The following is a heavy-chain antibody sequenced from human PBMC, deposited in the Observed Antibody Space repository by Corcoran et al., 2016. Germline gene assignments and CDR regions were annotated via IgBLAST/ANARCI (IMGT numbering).Heavy chain of an antibody. D-gene: IGHD2-15*01. V-gene: IGHV1-69*06. Sequence: QVQLVQSGAEVKKPGSSVKVSCKASGGTFSSYAISWVRQAPGQGLEWMGGIIPIFGTANYAQKFQGRVTITSDKSTSTAYMELSSLRSEDTAVYYWARLERGCSGGRCYRRGWFDPWGQGTLVTVSS. J-gene: IGHJ5*02. CDR2: IIPIFGTA. CDR1: GGTFSSYA. CDR3: ARLERGCSGGRCYRRGWFDP.